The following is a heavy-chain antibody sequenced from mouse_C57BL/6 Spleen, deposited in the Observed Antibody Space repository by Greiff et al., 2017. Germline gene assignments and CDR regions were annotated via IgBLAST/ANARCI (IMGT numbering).Heavy chain of an antibody. D-gene: IGHD2-4*01. CDR3: ARWDYAHAMDY. V-gene: IGHV1-80*01. Sequence: QVQLQQSGAELVKPGASVKISCKASGYAFSSYWMNWVKQRPGKGLEWIGQIYPGDGDTNYNGKFKGKATLTADKSSSTAYMQLSSLTSEDSAVYFCARWDYAHAMDYWGQGTSVTVSS. CDR1: GYAFSSYW. J-gene: IGHJ4*01. CDR2: IYPGDGDT.